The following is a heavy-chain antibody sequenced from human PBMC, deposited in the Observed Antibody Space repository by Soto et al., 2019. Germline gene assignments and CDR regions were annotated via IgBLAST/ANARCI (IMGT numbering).Heavy chain of an antibody. D-gene: IGHD3-3*01. CDR1: GGTFSSYA. V-gene: IGHV1-69*01. J-gene: IGHJ6*02. Sequence: QVQLVQSGAEVKKPGSSVKVSCKASGGTFSSYAISWVRQAPGQGLEWMGGIIPIFGTANYAQKFQGRVTITADESTSTAYMELSSLRSEDTAVYYCARRSYDFWSRYYTNYYYGMDVWGQGTTVTVSS. CDR2: IIPIFGTA. CDR3: ARRSYDFWSRYYTNYYYGMDV.